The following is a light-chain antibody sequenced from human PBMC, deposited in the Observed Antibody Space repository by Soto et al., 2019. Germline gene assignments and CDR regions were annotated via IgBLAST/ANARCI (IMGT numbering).Light chain of an antibody. CDR2: TTN. CDR1: SGSVSTSYY. V-gene: IGLV8-61*01. CDR3: VLYMGSGISV. Sequence: QTVVTQEPSFSVSPGRTVTLTCGLSSGSVSTSYYPSWYQQTPGQAPRTLIYTTNTRSSGVPDRFSGSILGNKAALTITGAQADGESDYYCVLYMGSGISVFGGGTKVTVL. J-gene: IGLJ3*02.